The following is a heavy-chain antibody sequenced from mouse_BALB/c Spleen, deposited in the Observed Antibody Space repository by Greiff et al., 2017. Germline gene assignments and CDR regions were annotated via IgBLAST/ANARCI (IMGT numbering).Heavy chain of an antibody. CDR2: INPNNGGT. V-gene: IGHV1-18*01. J-gene: IGHJ1*01. CDR3: ARGYGPSYWYFDV. D-gene: IGHD1-2*01. Sequence: EVQLQESGPELVKPGASVKISCKTSGYTFTEYTMHWVKQSHGKSLEWIGGINPNNGGTSYNQKFKGKATLTADKSSSTAYMQLSSLTSEDSAVYFCARGYGPSYWYFDVWGAGTTVTVSS. CDR1: GYTFTEYT.